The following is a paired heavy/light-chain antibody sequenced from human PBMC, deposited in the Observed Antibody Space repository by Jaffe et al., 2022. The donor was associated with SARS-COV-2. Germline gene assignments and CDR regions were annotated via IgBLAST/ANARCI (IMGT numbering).Heavy chain of an antibody. D-gene: IGHD2-2*01. CDR2: IGTAGDT. CDR1: GFTFSSYD. Sequence: EVQLVESGGGLVQPGGSLRLSCAASGFTFSSYDMHWVRQATGKGLEWVSAIGTAGDTYYPGSVKGRFTISRENAKNSLYLQMNSLRAGDTAVYYCARAVGYCSSTSCLGAYYYYYMDVWGKGTTVTVSS. V-gene: IGHV3-13*01. J-gene: IGHJ6*03. CDR3: ARAVGYCSSTSCLGAYYYYYMDV.
Light chain of an antibody. Sequence: QSALTQPASVSGSPGQSITISCTGTSSDVGGYNYVSWYQQHPGKAPKLMIYDVSNRPSGVSNRFSGSKSGNTASLTISGLQAEDEADYYCSSYTSSSTLVFGTGTKVTVL. V-gene: IGLV2-14*01. CDR3: SSYTSSSTLV. CDR1: SSDVGGYNY. J-gene: IGLJ1*01. CDR2: DVS.